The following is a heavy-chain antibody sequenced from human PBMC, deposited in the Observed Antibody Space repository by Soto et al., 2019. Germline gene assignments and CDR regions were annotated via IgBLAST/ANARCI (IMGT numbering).Heavy chain of an antibody. CDR1: GGSISSSSYY. Sequence: SETLSLTCTVSGGSISSSSYYWGWIRQPPGKGLEWIGSIYYSGSTYYNPSLKSRVTISVDTSKNQFSLKLSSGTAADTAVCYCARDYYDSSGYYYYGMDVWGQGTTVTVSS. J-gene: IGHJ6*02. CDR3: ARDYYDSSGYYYYGMDV. D-gene: IGHD3-22*01. CDR2: IYYSGST. V-gene: IGHV4-39*01.